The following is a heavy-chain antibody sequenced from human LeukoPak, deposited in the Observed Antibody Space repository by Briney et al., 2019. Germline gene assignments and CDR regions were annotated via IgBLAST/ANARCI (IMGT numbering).Heavy chain of an antibody. CDR2: IRYDGSNK. CDR3: AKVGSGWYGVDY. V-gene: IGHV3-30*02. D-gene: IGHD6-19*01. CDR1: GIIFSSYG. J-gene: IGHJ4*02. Sequence: GGSLRLSCVASGIIFSSYGMHWVRQAPGKGLEWVAFIRYDGSNKYYTDSVKGRFTISRDNSKNTLYLQMNSLRDGDTAVYYCAKVGSGWYGVDYWGQGTLVTVSS.